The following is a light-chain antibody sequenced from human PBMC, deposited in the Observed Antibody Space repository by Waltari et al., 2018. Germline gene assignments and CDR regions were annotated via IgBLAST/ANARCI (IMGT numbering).Light chain of an antibody. CDR2: YVN. Sequence: IQMTQSPSSLSASVGDRVTITCRASEDISSYLNWYQQKPGKAPKLLIYYVNRLEGGVASRFSGSGSGTEFTLIISGLQPADFATYYCQQYSRLPFTFGPGTKVDVK. CDR3: QQYSRLPFT. CDR1: EDISSY. J-gene: IGKJ3*01. V-gene: IGKV1-13*02.